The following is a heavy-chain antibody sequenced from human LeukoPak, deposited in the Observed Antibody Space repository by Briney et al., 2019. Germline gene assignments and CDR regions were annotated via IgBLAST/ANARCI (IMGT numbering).Heavy chain of an antibody. CDR3: ASGYSNYDIDY. Sequence: PSETLSLTCAVYGGSFSGYYWSWIRKPPGKGLEWIGEINHSGSTNYNPSLKSRVTISVDTSKNQFSLKLSSVTAADTAVYYCASGYSNYDIDYWGQGTLVTVSS. CDR1: GGSFSGYY. D-gene: IGHD4-4*01. V-gene: IGHV4-34*01. J-gene: IGHJ4*02. CDR2: INHSGST.